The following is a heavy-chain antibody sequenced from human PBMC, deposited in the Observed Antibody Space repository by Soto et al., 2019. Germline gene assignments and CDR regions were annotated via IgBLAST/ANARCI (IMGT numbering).Heavy chain of an antibody. CDR2: VSAYNGER. V-gene: IGHV1-18*01. CDR1: GYTFTNYG. CDR3: SRGTSIPASGDY. D-gene: IGHD6-6*01. Sequence: QVQMVQSGAEVKKPGASVKVSCKASGYTFTNYGINWVRQAPGQGLEWLGWVSAYNGERRYAQRVQARVIMTTDTSTTTAYMELRSLWSGDTAVYYCSRGTSIPASGDYWGQGTRVTVSS. J-gene: IGHJ4*01.